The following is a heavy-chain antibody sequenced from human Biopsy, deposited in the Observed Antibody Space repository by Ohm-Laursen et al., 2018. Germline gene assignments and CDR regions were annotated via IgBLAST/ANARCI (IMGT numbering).Heavy chain of an antibody. D-gene: IGHD2-21*02. J-gene: IGHJ4*02. CDR3: ASRPNCGGDCSSGFDY. CDR1: GFTFNRSA. Sequence: SVKVSCKTSGFTFNRSAMQWVRQARGQRLGWIGWIVVGGGNTNYAQKFQERVTITRDMSTSTAYMELSSLRSEDTAVYYCASRPNCGGDCSSGFDYWGQGTLVTVSS. V-gene: IGHV1-58*02. CDR2: IVVGGGNT.